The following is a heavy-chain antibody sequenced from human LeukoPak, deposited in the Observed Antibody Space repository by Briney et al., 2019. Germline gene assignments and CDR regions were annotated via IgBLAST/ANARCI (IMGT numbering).Heavy chain of an antibody. CDR3: ATTLPDIVVVPAAPPSFDY. D-gene: IGHD2-2*01. Sequence: ASVKVSCKASGYTFTSYGISWVRQAPGQGLEWMGWISAYNGNTNYAQKLQGRVTMTTDTSTSTAYMELRSLRSDDTAVYYCATTLPDIVVVPAAPPSFDYWGQGTLVTVSS. CDR1: GYTFTSYG. J-gene: IGHJ4*02. CDR2: ISAYNGNT. V-gene: IGHV1-18*01.